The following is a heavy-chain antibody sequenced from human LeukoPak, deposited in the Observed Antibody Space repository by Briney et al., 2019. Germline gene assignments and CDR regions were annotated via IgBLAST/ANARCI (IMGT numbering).Heavy chain of an antibody. CDR3: ARDQYYYDSSGYQYNWFDP. Sequence: TGGSLRLSCAASGFTVSSNYMSWVRQAPGKGLEWVSVIYSGGSTYYADSVKGRFTISRDNSKNTLYLQMNSLRAEDTAVYYCARDQYYYDSSGYQYNWFDPRGQGTLVTVSS. CDR2: IYSGGST. V-gene: IGHV3-53*01. D-gene: IGHD3-22*01. CDR1: GFTVSSNY. J-gene: IGHJ5*02.